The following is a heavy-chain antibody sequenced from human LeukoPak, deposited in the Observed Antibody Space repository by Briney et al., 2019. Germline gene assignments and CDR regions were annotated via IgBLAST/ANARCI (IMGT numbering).Heavy chain of an antibody. J-gene: IGHJ4*02. CDR3: TRVYYDILTGTHPSDY. Sequence: GGSLRLSCTASGFTFGDYAMSWVRQAPGKGLEWVGFIRSKAYGGTTEYAASVKGRFTISRDDSKSTAYLQMNSLKTEDTAVYYCTRVYYDILTGTHPSDYWGQGTLVTVSS. CDR1: GFTFGDYA. V-gene: IGHV3-49*04. D-gene: IGHD3-9*01. CDR2: IRSKAYGGTT.